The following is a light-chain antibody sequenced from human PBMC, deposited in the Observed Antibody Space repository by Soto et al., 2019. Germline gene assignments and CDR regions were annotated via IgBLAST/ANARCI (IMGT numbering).Light chain of an antibody. CDR1: QSPVTSDGNTD. CDR2: KVS. V-gene: IGKV2-30*01. Sequence: DVVMTQSPLSLSVTLGQPASISCRSSQSPVTSDGNTDLNWFLQRPGQSPRRLIYKVSDRDSGVPDRFSGSGSGTDCTLKISRVEAADVGVYYCMQGSRLPYTLGQGTKLAI. CDR3: MQGSRLPYT. J-gene: IGKJ2*01.